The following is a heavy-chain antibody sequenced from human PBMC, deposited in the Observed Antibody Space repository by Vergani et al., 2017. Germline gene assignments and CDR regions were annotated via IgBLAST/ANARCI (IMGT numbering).Heavy chain of an antibody. V-gene: IGHV3-23*01. CDR2: ISGSGGST. D-gene: IGHD3-22*01. CDR3: AKSGSITMIVGVSTTQYYFDY. Sequence: EVQLLESGGGLVQPGGSLRLSCAASGFTFSSYAMSWVRQAPGKGLEWVSAISGSGGSTYYADSVKGRFTISRDNSKNTLYLQMNSLRAEDTAVYYCAKSGSITMIVGVSTTQYYFDYWGQGTLVTVSS. CDR1: GFTFSSYA. J-gene: IGHJ4*02.